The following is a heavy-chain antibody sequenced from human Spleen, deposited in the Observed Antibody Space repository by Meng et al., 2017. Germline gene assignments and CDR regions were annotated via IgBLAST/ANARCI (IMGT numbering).Heavy chain of an antibody. CDR1: GGSFSGYY. Sequence: QVQLQQWGAGLLEPSETLSLTCAVYGGSFSGYYWSWIRQPPGKGLEWIGEINHSGGTNYNPSLKSRVTISVDTSKNQFSLKLSSVTAADTAVYYCARGSGSPEYCSSTSCYSGGWFDPWGQGTLVTVSS. D-gene: IGHD2-2*02. CDR2: INHSGGT. V-gene: IGHV4-34*01. CDR3: ARGSGSPEYCSSTSCYSGGWFDP. J-gene: IGHJ5*02.